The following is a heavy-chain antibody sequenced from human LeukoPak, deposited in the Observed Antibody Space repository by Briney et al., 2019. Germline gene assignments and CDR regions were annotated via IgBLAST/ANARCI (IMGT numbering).Heavy chain of an antibody. J-gene: IGHJ6*03. D-gene: IGHD4-17*01. Sequence: GGSLRLSCAASRFTFSSYAMSWVRQAPGKGLEWVSAISGSGGSTYYADSVKGRFTISRDNSKNTLYLQMNSLRAEDTAVYYCAKGDYADYYYYYMDVWGKGTTVTVSS. V-gene: IGHV3-23*01. CDR2: ISGSGGST. CDR3: AKGDYADYYYYYMDV. CDR1: RFTFSSYA.